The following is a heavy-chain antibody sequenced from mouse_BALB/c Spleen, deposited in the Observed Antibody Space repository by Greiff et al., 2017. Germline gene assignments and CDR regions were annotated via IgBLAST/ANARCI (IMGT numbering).Heavy chain of an antibody. Sequence: VQLQESGPELVKPGASVKISCKASGYAFSSSWMNWVKQRPGQGLEWIGRIYPGDGDTNYKGKFKGKATLTADKSSSTAYMQLSSLTSVDSAVYFCARSDGNCGYFDVWGAGTTVTVSS. CDR1: GYAFSSSW. D-gene: IGHD2-1*01. CDR3: ARSDGNCGYFDV. J-gene: IGHJ1*01. V-gene: IGHV1-82*01. CDR2: IYPGDGDT.